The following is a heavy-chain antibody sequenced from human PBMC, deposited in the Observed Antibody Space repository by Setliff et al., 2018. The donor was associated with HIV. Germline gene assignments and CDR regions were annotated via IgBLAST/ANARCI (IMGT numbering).Heavy chain of an antibody. J-gene: IGHJ4*02. V-gene: IGHV4-31*01. D-gene: IGHD2-21*02. CDR3: ARGRVFCDGDSCYHFDY. Sequence: TLSLTCTVSGGSITSGNFFWSWIRQSPGKGLEWIGYIYFSGSATHNPTLKSPVSISVDTSKNQFYLTITSVTAADTAVYYCARGRVFCDGDSCYHFDYWGRGILVTVSS. CDR1: GGSITSGNFF. CDR2: IYFSGSA.